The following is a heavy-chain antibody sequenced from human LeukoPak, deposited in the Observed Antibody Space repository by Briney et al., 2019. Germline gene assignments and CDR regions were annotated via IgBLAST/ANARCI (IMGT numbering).Heavy chain of an antibody. D-gene: IGHD3-10*01. J-gene: IGHJ4*02. Sequence: ASETLSLTRVVYGGSFSGYYWSWIRQPPGKGLEWMGEIDQSGTTNYNPSLKGRVSISVDTSKKQFSLTLTSMTAADTAVYYCARVPHYYFGYGYFDSWGQGTLVTVSS. CDR1: GGSFSGYY. CDR2: IDQSGTT. CDR3: ARVPHYYFGYGYFDS. V-gene: IGHV4-34*01.